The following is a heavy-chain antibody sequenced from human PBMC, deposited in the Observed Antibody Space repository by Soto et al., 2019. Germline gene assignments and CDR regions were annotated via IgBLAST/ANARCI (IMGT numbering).Heavy chain of an antibody. CDR1: GDSFSDYY. CDR2: VFHSATT. V-gene: IGHV4-59*01. Sequence: TLSLTCTVSGDSFSDYYWNWIRQVPGKGLEWIGFVFHSATTSYNPSLKTRVAISDDTSKKQFSLRLTSVSAADTAIYYCARGHYSSGWPIDHWGQGILVTVPQ. J-gene: IGHJ4*02. D-gene: IGHD6-19*01. CDR3: ARGHYSSGWPIDH.